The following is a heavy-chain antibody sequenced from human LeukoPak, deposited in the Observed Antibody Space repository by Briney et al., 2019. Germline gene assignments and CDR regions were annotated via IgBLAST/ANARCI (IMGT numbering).Heavy chain of an antibody. CDR3: ARGGSLYFDQ. J-gene: IGHJ4*02. V-gene: IGHV3-7*04. D-gene: IGHD3-16*01. CDR1: GFTFSTYW. CDR2: IKEDGSEK. Sequence: GGSLRLSCAASGFTFSTYWVTWVRQAPGKGLEWLAKIKEDGSEKYYVDSVKGRCTISRDNAKNSLYLQMNSLRAEDTAVYYCARGGSLYFDQWGQGTLVTVSS.